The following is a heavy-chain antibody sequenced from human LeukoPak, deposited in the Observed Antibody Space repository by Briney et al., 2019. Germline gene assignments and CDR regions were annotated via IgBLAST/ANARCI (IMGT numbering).Heavy chain of an antibody. D-gene: IGHD1-26*01. CDR3: ARTWRWEDGMDV. J-gene: IGHJ6*02. Sequence: PSQTLSLTCTVSGGSISSGGYYWSWIRQHPGKGLEWIGYIYHSGSTYYNPSLKSRVTISVDRSKNQFSLKLSSVTAADTAVYYCARTWRWEDGMDVWGQGTTVTVSS. CDR2: IYHSGST. CDR1: GGSISSGGYY. V-gene: IGHV4-30-2*01.